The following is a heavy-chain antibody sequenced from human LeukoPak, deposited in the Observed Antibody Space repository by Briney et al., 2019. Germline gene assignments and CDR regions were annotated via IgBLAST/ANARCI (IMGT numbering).Heavy chain of an antibody. CDR1: GYTFTSYG. CDR3: ARGDCSGSYYTFDY. Sequence: GASVKVSCKASGYTFTSYGISWVRQAPGQGLEWMGWIGAYNGNTNNAQKLQGRVTITTDTSTSTAYMELRSLRSDDTAVYYCARGDCSGSYYTFDYWGQGTLVTVSS. CDR2: IGAYNGNT. V-gene: IGHV1-18*01. J-gene: IGHJ4*02. D-gene: IGHD3-10*02.